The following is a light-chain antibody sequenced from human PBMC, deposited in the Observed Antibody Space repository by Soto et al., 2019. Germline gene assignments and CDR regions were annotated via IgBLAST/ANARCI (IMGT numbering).Light chain of an antibody. V-gene: IGLV2-14*01. CDR3: SSYTSSSTVV. CDR2: DVS. Sequence: QSVLTQPASVSGSPGQSITISCTGTSSDVGGYNYVSWYQQHPGKAPKLMIYDVSNRPSGVSNRFSCSKSGNTASLTIFGLQAEDEADYYCSSYTSSSTVVFGGGTKLTVL. J-gene: IGLJ2*01. CDR1: SSDVGGYNY.